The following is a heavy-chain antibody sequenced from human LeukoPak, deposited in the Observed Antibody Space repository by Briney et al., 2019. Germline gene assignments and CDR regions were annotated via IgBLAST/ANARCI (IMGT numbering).Heavy chain of an antibody. D-gene: IGHD5-18*01. CDR3: ARVADTDFDS. CDR2: ISSDGSNK. CDR1: GFTFRSYA. Sequence: PGGSLRLSCAASGFTFRSYAMHWVRQAPGKGLEWVAVISSDGSNKYYVDSVKGRFTISRDISKNTLYLQMNSLRAEDTAVYYCARVADTDFDSWGQGTLVTVSS. J-gene: IGHJ4*02. V-gene: IGHV3-30*04.